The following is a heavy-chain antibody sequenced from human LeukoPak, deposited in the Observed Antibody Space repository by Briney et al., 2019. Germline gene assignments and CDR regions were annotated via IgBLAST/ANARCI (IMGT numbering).Heavy chain of an antibody. Sequence: GGSLRLSCAASRFIFSNYWMHWVRHAPGKGLVWVSRVKSDGSNPIYADCVKGRFTISRDNAENMLYLQMNTLGAEDTAVYYCARDIVSGSGSLDYWGQGTLVTVSS. CDR2: VKSDGSNP. CDR1: RFIFSNYW. J-gene: IGHJ4*02. V-gene: IGHV3-74*01. CDR3: ARDIVSGSGSLDY. D-gene: IGHD3-10*01.